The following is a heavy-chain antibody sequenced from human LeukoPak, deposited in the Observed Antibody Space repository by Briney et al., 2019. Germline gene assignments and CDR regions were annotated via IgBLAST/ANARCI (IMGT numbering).Heavy chain of an antibody. CDR3: AKVAVAGNFDY. D-gene: IGHD6-19*01. CDR2: IKHDGSEK. J-gene: IGHJ4*02. Sequence: GGSLRLSCAASGFTFSSYWMSWVRQAPGKGLEWVANIKHDGSEKYYVDSVKGRFTISRDYAKNSLYLQMNSLRAEDTAVYYCAKVAVAGNFDYWGQGTLVTVSS. V-gene: IGHV3-7*03. CDR1: GFTFSSYW.